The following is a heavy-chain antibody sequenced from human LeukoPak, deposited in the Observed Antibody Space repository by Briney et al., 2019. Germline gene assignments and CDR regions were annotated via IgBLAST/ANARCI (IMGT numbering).Heavy chain of an antibody. D-gene: IGHD1-26*01. CDR2: IYPGDSDT. CDR1: GYSFTSYW. V-gene: IGHV5-51*01. Sequence: GESLKISCKGSGYSFTSYWIGWVRQMPGKGLEWMGIIYPGDSDTRYSPSFQGQVTISADKSISTAYLQRSSLKAADTAMYYCARQFRGSYGAFDIWGQGTMVTVSS. CDR3: ARQFRGSYGAFDI. J-gene: IGHJ3*02.